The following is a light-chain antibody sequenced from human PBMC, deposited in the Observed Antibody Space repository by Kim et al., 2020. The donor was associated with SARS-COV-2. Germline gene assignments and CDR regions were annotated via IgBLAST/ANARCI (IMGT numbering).Light chain of an antibody. CDR3: QVWDMGTTDHPWV. CDR2: YDL. J-gene: IGLJ3*02. V-gene: IGLV3-21*04. Sequence: SYELTQPPSLSVAPGNTARISCGGNNIKNKPVHWYQQKPGQGPVTVITYDLNRPSGSPVRFSGSNYGETATLTISPVEAGDEADYYCQVWDMGTTDHPWV. CDR1: NIKNKP.